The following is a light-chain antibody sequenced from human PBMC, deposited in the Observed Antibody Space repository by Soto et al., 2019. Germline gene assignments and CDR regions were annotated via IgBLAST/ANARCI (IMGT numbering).Light chain of an antibody. CDR3: GSWDSSLSAYV. J-gene: IGLJ1*01. CDR2: DDN. Sequence: QSVLTQPPSVSAAPGQKVTISCSGSSSNIGGNSVSWYQQLPGTAPKLLIYDDNKRPSGNPDRFSGSKSGTSATLGITGFQTGDEADYYCGSWDSSLSAYVFGTGTRSPS. V-gene: IGLV1-51*01. CDR1: SSNIGGNS.